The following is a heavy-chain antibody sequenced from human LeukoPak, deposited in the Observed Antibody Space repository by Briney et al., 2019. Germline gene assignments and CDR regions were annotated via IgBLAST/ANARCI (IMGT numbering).Heavy chain of an antibody. CDR1: GFTFSSYA. Sequence: TGGSLRLSCAASGFTFSSYAMSWVRQAPGKGLEWVSAISGSGGSTYYADSVKGRFTISRDNSKNTLYLQMNSLRAEDTAVYYCAKTRWANRWFDPWGQGTLVTVSS. CDR2: ISGSGGST. CDR3: AKTRWANRWFDP. D-gene: IGHD2/OR15-2a*01. J-gene: IGHJ5*02. V-gene: IGHV3-23*01.